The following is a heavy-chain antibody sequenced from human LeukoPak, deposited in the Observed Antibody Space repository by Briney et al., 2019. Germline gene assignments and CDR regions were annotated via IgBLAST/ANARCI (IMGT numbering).Heavy chain of an antibody. V-gene: IGHV3-9*01. CDR1: GFTFDDYA. CDR3: ATANTITGPDY. Sequence: GGSLRLSCAASGFTFDDYAMHWVRQAPGKGLEWVSGISWNSGSIGYADSVKGRFTISRDNAKNSLYLQMNSLRAEDTVLYYCATANTITGPDYWGQGTLVTVSS. CDR2: ISWNSGSI. J-gene: IGHJ4*02. D-gene: IGHD5-12*01.